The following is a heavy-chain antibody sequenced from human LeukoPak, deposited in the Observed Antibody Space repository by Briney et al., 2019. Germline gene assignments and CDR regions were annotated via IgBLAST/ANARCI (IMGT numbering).Heavy chain of an antibody. CDR3: ARRVAVADNYFDY. J-gene: IGHJ4*02. CDR2: INSDSIWI. V-gene: IGHV3-21*01. Sequence: GGSLRLSCAASGFSFSTYSMNWIRQAPGKGLEWVSSINSDSIWIYYADSVRGRFTISRDNAKNSLYLQMNSLRAEDTGVYYCARRVAVADNYFDYWGQGTLVTVSS. CDR1: GFSFSTYS. D-gene: IGHD6-19*01.